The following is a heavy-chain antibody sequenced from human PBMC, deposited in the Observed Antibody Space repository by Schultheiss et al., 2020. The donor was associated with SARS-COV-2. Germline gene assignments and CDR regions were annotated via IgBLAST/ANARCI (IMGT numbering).Heavy chain of an antibody. Sequence: GESLKISCITSGFTFGDYAMSWFRQAPGKGLGWVGFIRSIAYGATTEYAASVKGRFTISRDDSKSIAFLHMNSLKTEDTAVYYCTRDPNDLAYFSPSLQEGYYFDYWGQGTLVTVSS. D-gene: IGHD1-1*01. CDR3: TRDPNDLAYFSPSLQEGYYFDY. CDR1: GFTFGDYA. V-gene: IGHV3-49*03. CDR2: IRSIAYGATT. J-gene: IGHJ4*02.